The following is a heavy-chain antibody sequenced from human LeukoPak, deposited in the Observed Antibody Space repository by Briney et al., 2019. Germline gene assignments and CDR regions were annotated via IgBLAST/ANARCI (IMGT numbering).Heavy chain of an antibody. CDR3: AKGGFGELLISSGFDY. CDR2: ISWKSGSI. CDR1: GFTFSSYS. D-gene: IGHD3-10*01. J-gene: IGHJ4*02. V-gene: IGHV3-9*01. Sequence: GGSLRLSCAASGFTFSSYSTNWVRQAPGKGLEWVSGISWKSGSIGYADSVKGRFTISRDNAKNSLYLQMNSLRAEDTALYYCAKGGFGELLISSGFDYWGQGTLVTVSS.